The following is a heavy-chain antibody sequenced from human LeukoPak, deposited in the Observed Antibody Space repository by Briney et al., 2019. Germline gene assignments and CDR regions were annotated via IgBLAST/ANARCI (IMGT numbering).Heavy chain of an antibody. Sequence: GGSLRLSCAASGFTVSSNYMSWVRQAPGKGLEWVSVIYSGGSTYYADSVKGRFTISRDNSKNTLYLQMNSLRAEDTAVYYCARGSRNYNNYEGADYWGQGTLVTVSS. J-gene: IGHJ4*02. CDR1: GFTVSSNY. CDR3: ARGSRNYNNYEGADY. CDR2: IYSGGST. V-gene: IGHV3-53*01. D-gene: IGHD4-11*01.